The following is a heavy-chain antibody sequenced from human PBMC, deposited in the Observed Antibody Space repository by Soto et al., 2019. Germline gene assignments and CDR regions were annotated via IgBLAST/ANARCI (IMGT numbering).Heavy chain of an antibody. V-gene: IGHV5-10-1*04. D-gene: IGHD6-13*01. CDR2: IDPIDSYT. Sequence: GESLKISCKGSGYSFTSYWISWVRQMPGKGLEWMGRIDPIDSYTNYSPSFQGQVTISADKSISTAYLQWSSLKASDTAIYYCARGVDSNTWSLYWGQGTLVTVSS. CDR3: ARGVDSNTWSLY. CDR1: GYSFTSYW. J-gene: IGHJ4*02.